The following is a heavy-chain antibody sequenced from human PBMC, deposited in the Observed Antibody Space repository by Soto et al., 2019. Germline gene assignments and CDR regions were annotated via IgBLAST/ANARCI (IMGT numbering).Heavy chain of an antibody. Sequence: QVQLLQSGAEVKKPGASVKVSCKASGYTFTNYGITWVRQAPGHGLEWMGWIGADNGNTHYTQRLQGSVTMTTDTSTSTAYMELRGLRSADTAVYYCARVRQLGGYFYYYMDVWGKGTTATVSS. CDR3: ARVRQLGGYFYYYMDV. CDR2: IGADNGNT. CDR1: GYTFTNYG. V-gene: IGHV1-18*01. D-gene: IGHD6-6*01. J-gene: IGHJ6*03.